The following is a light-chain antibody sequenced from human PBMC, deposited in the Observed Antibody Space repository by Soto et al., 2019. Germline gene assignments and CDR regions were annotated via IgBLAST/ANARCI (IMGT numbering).Light chain of an antibody. CDR2: GAS. J-gene: IGKJ1*01. Sequence: VMTQSPATLSVSPWERATLSWRASETVATNLAWYQQKPGQAPRLLIYGASTRATDIPATFSGSGSGTQFTLTISSLQSEDFAVYYCQQYNNWPRTFGQGTKVDIK. CDR3: QQYNNWPRT. CDR1: ETVATN. V-gene: IGKV3-15*01.